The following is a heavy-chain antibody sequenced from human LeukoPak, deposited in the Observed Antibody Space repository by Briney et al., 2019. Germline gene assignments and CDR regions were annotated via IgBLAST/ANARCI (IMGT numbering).Heavy chain of an antibody. V-gene: IGHV4-39*07. CDR2: IYYSGST. J-gene: IGHJ4*02. CDR3: ARGVGASHFDY. CDR1: GGSISSSGYY. D-gene: IGHD1-26*01. Sequence: SETLSLTCTVSGGSISSSGYYWGWSRQPPGKGLEWIGSIYYSGSTQYNPSLKSRVTISLDKSKNHFSLNLSSVTAADTALYYCARGVGASHFDYWGQGTLVTVSS.